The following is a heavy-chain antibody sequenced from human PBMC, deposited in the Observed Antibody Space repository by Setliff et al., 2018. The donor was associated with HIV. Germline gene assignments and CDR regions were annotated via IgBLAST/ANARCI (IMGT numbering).Heavy chain of an antibody. CDR2: ISSSGSTI. CDR1: GFTFSSYE. Sequence: GGSLRLSCAASGFTFSSYEMNWVRQAPGKGLEWVSYISSSGSTIYYADSVKGRFITFRDNAKNSLYLQMNSLRAEDTAVYYCARESYNYGYNDWGQGTLVTAPQ. J-gene: IGHJ4*02. V-gene: IGHV3-48*03. CDR3: ARESYNYGYND. D-gene: IGHD5-18*01.